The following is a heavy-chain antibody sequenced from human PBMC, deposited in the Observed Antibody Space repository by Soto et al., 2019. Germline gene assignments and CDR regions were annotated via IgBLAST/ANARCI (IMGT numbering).Heavy chain of an antibody. Sequence: PGGSLTLSCAASGFTFSSYGMHWVRQAPGKGLEWVAVISYDGSNKYYADSVKGRFTISRDNSKNTLYLQMNSLRAEDTAVYYCAKEVWDVVPAAMHYYYYGMDVWGQGTTVTVSS. CDR2: ISYDGSNK. CDR1: GFTFSSYG. D-gene: IGHD2-2*01. V-gene: IGHV3-30*18. J-gene: IGHJ6*02. CDR3: AKEVWDVVPAAMHYYYYGMDV.